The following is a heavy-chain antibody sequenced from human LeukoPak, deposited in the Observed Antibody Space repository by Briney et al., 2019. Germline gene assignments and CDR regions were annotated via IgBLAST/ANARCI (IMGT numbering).Heavy chain of an antibody. V-gene: IGHV3-23*01. CDR3: VRETHYVSRSRRGYYFDY. J-gene: IGHJ4*02. CDR2: ITGSADTV. D-gene: IGHD3-10*01. CDR1: GFTFSNFA. Sequence: PGGSLGLSCAASGFTFSNFAMSWVRQAPGKGLEWVSAITGSADTVYYADSVKGRFTISRDNSKGTLYLQMSSLRAEDTALYYCVRETHYVSRSRRGYYFDYWGQGSLVTVSA.